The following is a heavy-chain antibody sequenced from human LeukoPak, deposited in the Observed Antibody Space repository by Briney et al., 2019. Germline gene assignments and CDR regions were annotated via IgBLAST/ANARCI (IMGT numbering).Heavy chain of an antibody. D-gene: IGHD5-18*01. CDR1: GGTFSSYA. J-gene: IGHJ4*02. V-gene: IGHV1-69*13. Sequence: SVKVSCKASGGTFSSYAISWVRQAPGQGLEWMGGIIPIFGTANYAQKFQGRVTITADESTSTAYMELSSLRSEDTAVYYCAREDTAMDLFDYWGQGTQVTVSS. CDR2: IIPIFGTA. CDR3: AREDTAMDLFDY.